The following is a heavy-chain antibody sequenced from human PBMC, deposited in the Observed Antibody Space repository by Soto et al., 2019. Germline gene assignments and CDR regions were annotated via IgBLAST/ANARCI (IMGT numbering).Heavy chain of an antibody. D-gene: IGHD1-20*01. CDR3: TRDGAFDTGDNTRKARGPPPMFDY. Sequence: GGSLRLSCTASGFTFGDYAMSWFRQAPGKGLEWVGFIRSKAYGGTTEYAASVKGRFTISRDDSKSIAYLQMNSLKTEDTAVYYCTRDGAFDTGDNTRKARGPPPMFDYWGQGTLVTVSS. V-gene: IGHV3-49*03. CDR1: GFTFGDYA. J-gene: IGHJ4*02. CDR2: IRSKAYGGTT.